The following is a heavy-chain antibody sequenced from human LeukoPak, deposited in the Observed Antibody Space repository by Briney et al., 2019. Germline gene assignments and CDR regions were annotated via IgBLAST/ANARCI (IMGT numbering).Heavy chain of an antibody. Sequence: GGSLRLSCAASGFTFSTYFMHWVRQAPGKGLEWVADIGSDGSHTFYAESVKGRFTISRDNSKNTLYLQMNSLRAEDTAVYFCARERQDTILHSGAFDIWGQGTMVTVSS. J-gene: IGHJ3*02. CDR3: ARERQDTILHSGAFDI. CDR1: GFTFSTYF. CDR2: IGSDGSHT. V-gene: IGHV3-30-3*01. D-gene: IGHD2-21*01.